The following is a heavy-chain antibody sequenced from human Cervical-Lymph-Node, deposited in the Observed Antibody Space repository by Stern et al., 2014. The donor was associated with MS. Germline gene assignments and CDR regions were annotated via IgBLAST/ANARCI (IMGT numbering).Heavy chain of an antibody. D-gene: IGHD2-15*01. CDR3: ARQGYCSGGSCYYWYFDL. CDR1: GGSMKSYH. CDR2: IYYSGST. J-gene: IGHJ2*01. V-gene: IGHV4-39*01. Sequence: QLQLQESGPGLVKPSETLSLTCTVSGGSMKSYHWGWIRQSPGKGLDWIGTIYYSGSTYYNPSLKSRVTIYVDSSNTQFSLILPSVTAADTAVYYCARQGYCSGGSCYYWYFDLWGRGTLVTVSS.